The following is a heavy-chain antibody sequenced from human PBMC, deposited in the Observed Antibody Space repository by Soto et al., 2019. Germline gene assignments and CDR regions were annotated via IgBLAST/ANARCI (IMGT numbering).Heavy chain of an antibody. CDR1: GFTFSNAW. CDR3: TTGGVTVTTRSVAFDI. D-gene: IGHD4-17*01. Sequence: EVQLVESGGGLVKPGGSLRLSCAASGFTFSNAWMNWVRQAPGKGLEWVGRINSKTDGGTTDYAAPVKGRFTISRDDSKNTLYLQMNSLKTEDTAVYYCTTGGVTVTTRSVAFDIWGQGTMVTVSS. CDR2: INSKTDGGTT. J-gene: IGHJ3*02. V-gene: IGHV3-15*07.